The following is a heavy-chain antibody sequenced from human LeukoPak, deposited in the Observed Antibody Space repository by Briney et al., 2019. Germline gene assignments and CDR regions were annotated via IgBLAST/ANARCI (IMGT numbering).Heavy chain of an antibody. V-gene: IGHV1-8*01. D-gene: IGHD6-19*01. CDR3: ARVDSSGWFHLGYYYGMDV. J-gene: IGHJ6*02. Sequence: AAVKVTCKASRYAITIYDINWVRQATGQGIEWMGWINSNLGNTGYAQKFQGRVTMTRNTSISTAYMELSSLRSEDTAVYYCARVDSSGWFHLGYYYGMDVWGQGTTVTVSS. CDR2: INSNLGNT. CDR1: RYAITIYD.